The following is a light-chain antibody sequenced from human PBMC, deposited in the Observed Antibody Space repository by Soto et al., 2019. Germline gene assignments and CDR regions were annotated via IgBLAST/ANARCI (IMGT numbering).Light chain of an antibody. CDR1: QSISGW. J-gene: IGKJ1*01. Sequence: DIQMTQSPSTLSASVGDRVTITCRAGQSISGWLAWYQRKPGKAPKVLIYQASILASGVPSRFSGTGSGTEFTLTVSSLQPDDFGTYYCQQSKTYPWTFGQGTNVDIK. CDR2: QAS. CDR3: QQSKTYPWT. V-gene: IGKV1-5*03.